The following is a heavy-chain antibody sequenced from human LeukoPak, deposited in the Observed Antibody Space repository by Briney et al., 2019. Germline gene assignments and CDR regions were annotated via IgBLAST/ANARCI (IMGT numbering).Heavy chain of an antibody. V-gene: IGHV4-39*01. CDR3: ARQGVSSSSSDDP. CDR2: IYYNGNT. D-gene: IGHD6-6*01. J-gene: IGHJ5*02. Sequence: PSETLSLTCTVSGGSISTDNCYWGWIRQPPGKGLEWIGSIYYNGNTYYNPSLKSRVTISVDTSKNQFSLKLSSVTAADTAVYYCARQGVSSSSSDDPWSQGTLVTVSS. CDR1: GGSISTDNCY.